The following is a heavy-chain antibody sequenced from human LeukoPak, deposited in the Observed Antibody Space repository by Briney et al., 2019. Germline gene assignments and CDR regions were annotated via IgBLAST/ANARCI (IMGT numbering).Heavy chain of an antibody. CDR3: AKGGLRPMYNWFDP. J-gene: IGHJ5*02. V-gene: IGHV3-9*01. CDR2: ISWNSGSI. CDR1: GFTFDDYA. Sequence: GRSLRLSCAASGFTFDDYAMHWVRQAPGKGLEWVSGISWNSGSIGYADSVKGRFTISRDNAKNSLYLQMNSLRAEDTALYYCAKGGLRPMYNWFDPWGQGTLVTVSS. D-gene: IGHD5-12*01.